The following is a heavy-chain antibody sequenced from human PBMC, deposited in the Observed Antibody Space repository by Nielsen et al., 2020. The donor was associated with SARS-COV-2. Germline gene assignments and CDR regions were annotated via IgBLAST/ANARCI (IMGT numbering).Heavy chain of an antibody. CDR1: GFTFSSYG. CDR2: IWYDGSNK. Sequence: GESLKISCAASGFTFSSYGMHWVRQAPGKGLEWVAVIWYDGSNKYYADSVKGRFTISRDNSKNTLYLQMNSLRAEDTAVYYCARDLGVFSGAEPDKYDYWGQGTLVTVSS. J-gene: IGHJ4*02. V-gene: IGHV3-33*01. D-gene: IGHD6-19*01. CDR3: ARDLGVFSGAEPDKYDY.